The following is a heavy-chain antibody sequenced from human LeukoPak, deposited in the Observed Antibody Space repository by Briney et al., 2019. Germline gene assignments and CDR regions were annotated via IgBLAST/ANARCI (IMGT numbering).Heavy chain of an antibody. V-gene: IGHV1-69*04. Sequence: GSSVKVSCKASGGTFSSYAISWVRQAPGQGLEWMGRIIPILGIANYAQKFQGRVTITADKSTGTAYMELSSLRSEDTAVYYCARDRLGYCSSTSCQEAYNWFDPWGQGTLVTVSS. D-gene: IGHD2-2*01. CDR2: IIPILGIA. CDR3: ARDRLGYCSSTSCQEAYNWFDP. J-gene: IGHJ5*02. CDR1: GGTFSSYA.